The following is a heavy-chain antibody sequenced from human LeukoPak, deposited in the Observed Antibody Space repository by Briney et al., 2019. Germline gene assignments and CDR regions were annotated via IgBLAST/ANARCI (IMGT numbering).Heavy chain of an antibody. D-gene: IGHD6-19*01. CDR1: GGTFSSIA. V-gene: IGHV1-69*13. Sequence: GASVKVSCKTSGGTFSSIAISWVRQAPGQGLEWMGGITPIFGTANYAQKFQGRVTITADESTSTAYMELSSLRSEDTAVYYCARGRPVAGTTADYWGQGTLVTVSS. CDR2: ITPIFGTA. CDR3: ARGRPVAGTTADY. J-gene: IGHJ4*02.